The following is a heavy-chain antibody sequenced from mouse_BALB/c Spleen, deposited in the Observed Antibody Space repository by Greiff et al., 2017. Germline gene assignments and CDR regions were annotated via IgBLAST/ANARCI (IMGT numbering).Heavy chain of an antibody. D-gene: IGHD1-1*01. CDR1: GFTFSSFG. CDR2: ISSGSSTI. J-gene: IGHJ4*01. V-gene: IGHV5-17*02. Sequence: DVQLVESGGGLVQPGGSRKLSCAASGFTFSSFGMHWVRQAPEKGLEWVAYISSGSSTIYYADTVKGRFTISRDNPKNTLFLQMTSLRSEDTAMYYCASLGYGSSSYAMDYWGQGTSVTVSS. CDR3: ASLGYGSSSYAMDY.